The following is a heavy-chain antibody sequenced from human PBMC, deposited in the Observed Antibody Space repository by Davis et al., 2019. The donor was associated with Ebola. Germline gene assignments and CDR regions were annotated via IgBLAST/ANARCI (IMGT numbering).Heavy chain of an antibody. J-gene: IGHJ4*02. CDR2: IYYSGST. Sequence: WVRQPPGKGLEWIGSIYYSGSTYYNPSLKSRVTISVDTSKNQFSLKLSSVTAADTAVYYCARLNINFDYWGQGTLVTVSS. CDR3: ARLNINFDY. D-gene: IGHD1-14*01. V-gene: IGHV4-39*01.